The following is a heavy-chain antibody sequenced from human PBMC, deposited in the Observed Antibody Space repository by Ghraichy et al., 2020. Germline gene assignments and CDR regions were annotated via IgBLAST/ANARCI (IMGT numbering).Heavy chain of an antibody. Sequence: GGSLRLSCAASGFTFINYEMHWVRQAPGKGLEWISYISSTGSSIYYADSVKGRFTISRDNAKSSVHLQMISLRAEDTAVYYCARKPSTRSFDFWGQGTLVTVSS. J-gene: IGHJ4*02. CDR1: GFTFINYE. CDR2: ISSTGSSI. V-gene: IGHV3-48*03. D-gene: IGHD1-14*01. CDR3: ARKPSTRSFDF.